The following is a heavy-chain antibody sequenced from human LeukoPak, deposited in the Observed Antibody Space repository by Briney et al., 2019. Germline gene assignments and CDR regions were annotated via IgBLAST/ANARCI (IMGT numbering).Heavy chain of an antibody. V-gene: IGHV3-7*05. CDR1: GFTFSTYV. J-gene: IGHJ3*02. Sequence: GGSLRLSCAASGFTFSTYVMNWFRQAPGKGLEWVANIKRDGSEKYYVDSVKGRFTISRDNAENSLYLQMNSLRAEDTAVYYCARARDYGSGKANAFDIWGQGTMVTVSS. D-gene: IGHD3-10*01. CDR3: ARARDYGSGKANAFDI. CDR2: IKRDGSEK.